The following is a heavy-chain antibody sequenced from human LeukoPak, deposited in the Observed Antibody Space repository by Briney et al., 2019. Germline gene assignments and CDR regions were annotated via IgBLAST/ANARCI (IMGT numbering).Heavy chain of an antibody. Sequence: GESLKISCKGSGYNFISYWIGWVRQMPGKGLEWMGIIYPGDSDTRYSPSFQGQVTISADKSSTAYLQWSSLEVSDTAMYYCARGIAPDLRNAFDIWGQGTMVTVSP. CDR2: IYPGDSDT. CDR1: GYNFISYW. CDR3: ARGIAPDLRNAFDI. D-gene: IGHD6-13*01. J-gene: IGHJ3*02. V-gene: IGHV5-51*01.